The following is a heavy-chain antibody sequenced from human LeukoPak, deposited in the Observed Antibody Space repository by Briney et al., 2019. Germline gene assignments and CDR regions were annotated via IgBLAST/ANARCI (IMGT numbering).Heavy chain of an antibody. D-gene: IGHD3-10*01. Sequence: PSETLSLTCTLSGGSISSYYWSWIRQPPGKGLEWIGYIYYSGSTNYNPSLKSRVTISVDTSKNQFSLKLSSVTAADTAVYYCARVSYGSGSYVDYWGQGTLVTVSS. J-gene: IGHJ4*02. CDR1: GGSISSYY. CDR2: IYYSGST. CDR3: ARVSYGSGSYVDY. V-gene: IGHV4-59*01.